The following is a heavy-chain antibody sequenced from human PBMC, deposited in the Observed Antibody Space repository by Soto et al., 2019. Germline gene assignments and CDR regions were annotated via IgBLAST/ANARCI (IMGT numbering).Heavy chain of an antibody. CDR1: GGSFSGYY. CDR2: INHSGST. Sequence: SETLSLTCAVYGGSFSGYYWSWIRQPPGKGLEWIGEINHSGSTNYNPSLKSRVTISVDTSKNQFSLKLSSVTAADTAVYYCARGNTAMAKGFDYWGQGTLVTSPQ. D-gene: IGHD5-18*01. V-gene: IGHV4-34*01. CDR3: ARGNTAMAKGFDY. J-gene: IGHJ4*02.